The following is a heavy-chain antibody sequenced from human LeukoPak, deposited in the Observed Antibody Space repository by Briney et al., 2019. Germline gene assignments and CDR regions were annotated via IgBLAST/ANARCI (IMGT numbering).Heavy chain of an antibody. CDR2: ISYDGSNK. J-gene: IGHJ3*02. D-gene: IGHD4-17*01. CDR1: GFTFSSYG. CDR3: AKGRERGADYGDFTGAFDI. Sequence: GGSLRLSCAASGFTFSSYGMHWVRRAPGKGLGWVAVISYDGSNKYYADSVKGRFTTSRDNSKNMLYLQMNSLRAEDTAVYYCAKGRERGADYGDFTGAFDIWGQGTMVTVSS. V-gene: IGHV3-30*18.